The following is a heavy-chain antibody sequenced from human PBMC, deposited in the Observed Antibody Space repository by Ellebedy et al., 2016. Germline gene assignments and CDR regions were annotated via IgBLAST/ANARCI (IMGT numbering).Heavy chain of an antibody. CDR2: INPGSSTI. Sequence: GESLKISCAASGFTFSSSWMSWVRQPPGKGLECVSYINPGSSTIYYADSVKGRFTISTDTPKNILYLQMNSLRPEDSAMYYCARGYGDYESVDYWGQGALVTVSS. CDR1: GFTFSSSW. CDR3: ARGYGDYESVDY. J-gene: IGHJ4*02. V-gene: IGHV3-48*01. D-gene: IGHD4-17*01.